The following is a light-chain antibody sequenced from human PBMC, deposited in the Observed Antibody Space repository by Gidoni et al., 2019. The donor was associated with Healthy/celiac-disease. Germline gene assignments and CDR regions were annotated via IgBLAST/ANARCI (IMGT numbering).Light chain of an antibody. J-gene: IGKJ1*01. CDR3: QQYYSTPT. Sequence: DIVMPQSPDSLAVSLGERATINCKSSQSVLYSSNNKNYLAWYHQKPGQPPKLLIYWASTRESGVTDRFSGSGSGTDFTLTISSLQAEDVAVYYCQQYYSTPTFGQGTKVEIK. CDR2: WAS. CDR1: QSVLYSSNNKNY. V-gene: IGKV4-1*01.